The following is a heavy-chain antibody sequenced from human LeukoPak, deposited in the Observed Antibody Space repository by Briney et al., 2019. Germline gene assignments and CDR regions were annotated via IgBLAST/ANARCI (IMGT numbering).Heavy chain of an antibody. CDR3: AKTYYYDSSGSHDY. Sequence: GGSLRLSCAASGFSFSSYAMSWVRQAPGKGLEWVSGISGSGGNTYYADSVKGRITISRDNSKNTLYLQVNSLRAEDTAVYYCAKTYYYDSSGSHDYWGQGTLVTVSS. CDR2: ISGSGGNT. CDR1: GFSFSSYA. J-gene: IGHJ4*02. V-gene: IGHV3-23*01. D-gene: IGHD3-22*01.